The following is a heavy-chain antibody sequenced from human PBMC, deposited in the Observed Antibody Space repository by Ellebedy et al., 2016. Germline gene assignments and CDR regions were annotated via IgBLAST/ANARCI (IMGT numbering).Heavy chain of an antibody. D-gene: IGHD3-22*01. J-gene: IGHJ4*02. Sequence: GGSLRLSCVASGFTFSNYWMSWVRQAPGKGLEWVANIKQDGSETKYVDSVKGRFTISRDNAKNSLYLQMNSLRVEDTALYYCARQYYHEKSFYRHFEYWGQGTLVPVSS. CDR2: IKQDGSET. CDR1: GFTFSNYW. CDR3: ARQYYHEKSFYRHFEY. V-gene: IGHV3-7*03.